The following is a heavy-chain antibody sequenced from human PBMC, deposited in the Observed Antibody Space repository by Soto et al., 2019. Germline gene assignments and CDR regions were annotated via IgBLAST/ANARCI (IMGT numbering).Heavy chain of an antibody. V-gene: IGHV1-18*04. CDR3: ARHYDSTGYNFDY. Sequence: ASVKVSCKASGYTFTSCGFSWARQAPGQGLEWMGWISAYNGNTNYAQKLQGRVTMTTDTPTTTAYMELRSLRSDDTAVYYCARHYDSTGYNFDYWGQGTRVTVSS. CDR2: ISAYNGNT. D-gene: IGHD3-22*01. J-gene: IGHJ4*02. CDR1: GYTFTSCG.